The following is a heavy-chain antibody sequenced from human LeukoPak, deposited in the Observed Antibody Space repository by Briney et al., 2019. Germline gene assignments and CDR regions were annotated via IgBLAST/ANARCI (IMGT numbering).Heavy chain of an antibody. Sequence: GGSLTLSCAASGFTFSSYDMGWVRQAPGKGLEWVAAISGSGGSTYYADSVRGRFTISRDNSKDTLYLQMNSLRAEDTAVYYCAKQGTTSGKGFDPWGQGTLVTVSS. CDR1: GFTFSSYD. CDR2: ISGSGGST. V-gene: IGHV3-23*01. D-gene: IGHD3-10*01. J-gene: IGHJ5*02. CDR3: AKQGTTSGKGFDP.